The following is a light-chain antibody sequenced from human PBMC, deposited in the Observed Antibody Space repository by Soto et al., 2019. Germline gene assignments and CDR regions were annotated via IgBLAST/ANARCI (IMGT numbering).Light chain of an antibody. J-gene: IGLJ3*02. CDR2: DVT. V-gene: IGLV2-11*01. Sequence: QSALTQPRSVSGSPGQSVTISCTATSHDIGRYDYFSWYQQHPGKAPKLIIYDVTKRPSGVPNRFSGSKSGDTASLTISGLQAEDEADYHCSSYTYTSTPWMFAGGTKLTVL. CDR1: SHDIGRYDY. CDR3: SSYTYTSTPWM.